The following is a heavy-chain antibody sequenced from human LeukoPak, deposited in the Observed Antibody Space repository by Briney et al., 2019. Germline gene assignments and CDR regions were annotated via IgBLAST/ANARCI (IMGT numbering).Heavy chain of an antibody. CDR2: ISAYNGNT. D-gene: IGHD1-26*01. Sequence: ASVNVSCTASGYTFTSYGISWARPAPGQGLEWMGWISAYNGNTNYAQKLQGRVTMTTDTSTSTAYMELRSLRSDDTAVYYCASNVGATTFWGQGTLVTVSS. J-gene: IGHJ4*02. CDR3: ASNVGATTF. CDR1: GYTFTSYG. V-gene: IGHV1-18*01.